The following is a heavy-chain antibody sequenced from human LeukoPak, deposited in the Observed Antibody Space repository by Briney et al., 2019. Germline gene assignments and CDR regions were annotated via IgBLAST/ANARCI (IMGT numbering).Heavy chain of an antibody. CDR1: GGSFSGYY. Sequence: SETLSLTCAVYGGSFSGYYWSWIRQPPGKGLEWIGEINHSGSTNYNPSLKSRVTISVDTSKNQFSLRLSSVTAADTAVYYCARDPHYDSSGYYRGYWGQGTLVTVSS. CDR3: ARDPHYDSSGYYRGY. CDR2: INHSGST. J-gene: IGHJ4*02. D-gene: IGHD3-22*01. V-gene: IGHV4-34*01.